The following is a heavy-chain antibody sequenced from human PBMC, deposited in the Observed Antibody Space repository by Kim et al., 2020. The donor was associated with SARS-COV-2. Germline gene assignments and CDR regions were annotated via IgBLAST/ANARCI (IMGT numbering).Heavy chain of an antibody. J-gene: IGHJ4*01. CDR3: ARKRTNLEEDHFDC. Sequence: GGSLRLSCAASGFSFSSYGMSWVRQGPGKGLEWVAAVKSDGKRTYYRDSVKGRFTISRDNSKDTLFLQMNSLRAEDTAVYYCARKRTNLEEDHFDCWG. D-gene: IGHD3-16*01. CDR1: GFSFSSYG. CDR2: VKSDGKRT. V-gene: IGHV3-23*01.